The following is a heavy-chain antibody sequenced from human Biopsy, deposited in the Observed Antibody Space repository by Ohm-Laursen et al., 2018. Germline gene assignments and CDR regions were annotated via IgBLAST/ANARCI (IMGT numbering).Heavy chain of an antibody. D-gene: IGHD1-26*01. CDR3: ALGGGSYVNFDY. CDR2: IYYSGST. Sequence: GTLSLTCTVTGGSISRSSYYWDWIRQPPGKGLEWIGSIYYSGSTYYNPSLKSRVTISADTSKNQFSLRLSSVTAADTAVYYCALGGGSYVNFDYWGQGTLVTVSS. V-gene: IGHV4-39*07. CDR1: GGSISRSSYY. J-gene: IGHJ4*02.